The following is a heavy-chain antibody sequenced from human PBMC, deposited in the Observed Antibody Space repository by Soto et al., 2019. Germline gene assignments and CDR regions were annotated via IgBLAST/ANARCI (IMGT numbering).Heavy chain of an antibody. CDR3: ARGPGDYYYGMDV. CDR1: GYRFPSSW. V-gene: IGHV5-51*01. D-gene: IGHD3-10*01. J-gene: IGHJ6*02. CDR2: IYPDDSDT. Sequence: GESLKISCKGSGYRFPSSWIGWVRQKPGKGLEWMGIIYPDDSDTRYSPSFQGQVTISADKSISTAYLQWSSLKASDTAMYYCARGPGDYYYGMDVWGQGTTVTV.